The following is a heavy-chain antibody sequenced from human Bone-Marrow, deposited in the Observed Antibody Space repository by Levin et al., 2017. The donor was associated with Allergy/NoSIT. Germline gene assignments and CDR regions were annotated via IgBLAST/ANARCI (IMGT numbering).Heavy chain of an antibody. V-gene: IGHV2-5*02. J-gene: IGHJ5*02. CDR1: GFSLSTSGVG. CDR2: IYWDDDK. D-gene: IGHD3-22*01. Sequence: SGPTLVKPTQTLTLTCTFSGFSLSTSGVGVGWIRQPPGKALEWLALIYWDDDKRYSPSLKSRLTITKDTSKNQVVLTMTNMDPVDTATYYCAHSGSSGTRVGLVGQNWFDPWGQGTLVTVSS. CDR3: AHSGSSGTRVGLVGQNWFDP.